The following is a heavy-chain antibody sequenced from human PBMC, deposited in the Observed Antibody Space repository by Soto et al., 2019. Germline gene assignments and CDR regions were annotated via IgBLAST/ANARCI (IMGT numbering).Heavy chain of an antibody. Sequence: GGSLRLSCTASGFTFGDYAMSWFRQAPGKGLEWVGFIRSKAYGGTTEYAASVKGRFTISRDDSKSIAYLQMNSLKTEDTAVYYCTILPLAAAGTGSGYYYYGMDVWGQGTTVTVSS. CDR1: GFTFGDYA. J-gene: IGHJ6*02. CDR3: TILPLAAAGTGSGYYYYGMDV. CDR2: IRSKAYGGTT. D-gene: IGHD6-13*01. V-gene: IGHV3-49*03.